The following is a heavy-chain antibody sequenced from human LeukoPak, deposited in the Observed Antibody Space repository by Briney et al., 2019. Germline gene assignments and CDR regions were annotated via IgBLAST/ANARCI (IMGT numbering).Heavy chain of an antibody. CDR1: GFTVSSNY. CDR2: IYSGGST. D-gene: IGHD3-3*01. V-gene: IGHV3-53*01. CDR3: AKEGYDFWSGPTGFDP. J-gene: IGHJ5*02. Sequence: PGGSLRLSCAASGFTVSSNYMSWVRQAPGKGLEWVSVIYSGGSTYYADSVKGRFTISRDNSKNTLYLQMNSRRAEDTAVYYCAKEGYDFWSGPTGFDPWGQGTLVTVSS.